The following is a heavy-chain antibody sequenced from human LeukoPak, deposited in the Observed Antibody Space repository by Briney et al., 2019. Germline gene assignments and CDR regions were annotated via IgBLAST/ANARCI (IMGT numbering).Heavy chain of an antibody. CDR1: GFTFGSYA. V-gene: IGHV3-23*01. CDR2: LSYSGGYT. CDR3: TKDFTFSGSYY. J-gene: IGHJ4*02. D-gene: IGHD1-26*01. Sequence: GGSLRLSCAASGFTFGSYAMSWARQAPGKGLEWVSALSYSGGYTYYADSVKGRFTISRDNSKNMLYLQMNNLRAEDTAVYYCTKDFTFSGSYYWGQGTLVTVSS.